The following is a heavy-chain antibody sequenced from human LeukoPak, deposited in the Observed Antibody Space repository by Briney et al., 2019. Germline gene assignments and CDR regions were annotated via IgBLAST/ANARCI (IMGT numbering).Heavy chain of an antibody. J-gene: IGHJ3*02. CDR1: GGSISSYY. CDR2: IYYSGSA. D-gene: IGHD1-1*01. Sequence: PSETLSLTCSVSGGSISSYYWSWIRQPPGKGLEWIGYIYYSGSANYNPSLKSRVTISVDTSKNQFSLKLSSVTAAGTAVYYCARATKRQLLGAFDIWGQGTMVTVSS. V-gene: IGHV4-59*01. CDR3: ARATKRQLLGAFDI.